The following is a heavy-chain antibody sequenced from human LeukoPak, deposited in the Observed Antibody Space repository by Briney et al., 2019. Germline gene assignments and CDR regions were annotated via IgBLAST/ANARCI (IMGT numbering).Heavy chain of an antibody. CDR1: GYTFTSYD. D-gene: IGHD1-26*01. V-gene: IGHV1-8*01. CDR3: ARGDSGSYWVGFDY. Sequence: ASVKVSCKASGYTFTSYDINWVRQATGQGLEWMGWMNPNSGNTGYAQKFRGRVTMTRNTSISTAYMELSSLRSEDTAVYCCARGDSGSYWVGFDYWGQGTLVTVSS. CDR2: MNPNSGNT. J-gene: IGHJ4*02.